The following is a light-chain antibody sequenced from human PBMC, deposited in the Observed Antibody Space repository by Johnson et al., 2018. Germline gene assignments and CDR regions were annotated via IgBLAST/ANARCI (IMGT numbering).Light chain of an antibody. J-gene: IGLJ1*01. CDR3: GTWDSSLSAGNV. CDR1: SSNIGNNY. V-gene: IGLV1-51*02. Sequence: SVLTQPPSVSAAPGQKVTIYCSGSSSNIGNNYVSWYQQLPGTAPKLLIYENNKRPSGIPDRFSGSKSGTSATLGLTGLPTGDEADYYCGTWDSSLSAGNVFGTGTKVTVL. CDR2: ENN.